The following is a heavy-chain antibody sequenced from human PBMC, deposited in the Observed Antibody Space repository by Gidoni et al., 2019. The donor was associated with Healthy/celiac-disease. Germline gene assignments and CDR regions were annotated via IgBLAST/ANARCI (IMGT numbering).Heavy chain of an antibody. D-gene: IGHD3-9*01. J-gene: IGHJ5*02. CDR2: IIPILGIA. Sequence: QVQLVQSGAEVKQPGSSVKVSCKASGGTFSSYTISWVRQAPGQGLEWMGRIIPILGIANYAQKFQGRVTITADKSTSTAYMELSSLRSEDTAVYYCARSPPVSGYHRPMFDPWGQGTLVTVSS. CDR1: GGTFSSYT. V-gene: IGHV1-69*02. CDR3: ARSPPVSGYHRPMFDP.